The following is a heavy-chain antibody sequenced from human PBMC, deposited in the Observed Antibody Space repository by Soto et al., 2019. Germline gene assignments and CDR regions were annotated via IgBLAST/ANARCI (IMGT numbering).Heavy chain of an antibody. D-gene: IGHD6-13*01. CDR1: GFTFSSYW. V-gene: IGHV3-7*03. CDR3: ARATPYSSSWYQT. CDR2: INQDGSEK. J-gene: IGHJ5*02. Sequence: EVQLVESGGGLVQPGGSLRLSCAASGFTFSSYWMSWVRQAPGKGLEWVANINQDGSEKYYVDSMKGRFTISRDNAENSLYLQINSLRAEDTAMYFCARATPYSSSWYQTWGQGTLVTVSS.